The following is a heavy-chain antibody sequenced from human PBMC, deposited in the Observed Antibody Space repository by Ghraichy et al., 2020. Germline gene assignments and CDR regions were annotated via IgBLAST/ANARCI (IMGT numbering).Heavy chain of an antibody. D-gene: IGHD4-17*01. CDR2: IYYSGGT. Sequence: SETLSLTCTVSGGISSYYWSWIRQPPGKGLEWIGCIYYSGGTNYNPSLKSRVTISVDTSKNQFSLKLSSVTAADTAVYYCARGTVTTLYDWGQGTLVTVSS. V-gene: IGHV4-59*01. CDR1: GGISSYY. CDR3: ARGTVTTLYD. J-gene: IGHJ4*02.